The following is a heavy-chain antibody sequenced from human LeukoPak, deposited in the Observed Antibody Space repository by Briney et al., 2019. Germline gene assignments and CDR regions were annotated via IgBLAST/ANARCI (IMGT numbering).Heavy chain of an antibody. CDR2: INHSGST. D-gene: IGHD3-3*01. CDR1: GGSFSGYY. Sequence: SETLSLTCAVYGGSFSGYYWSWIRQLPGKGLEWIGEINHSGSTNYNPSLKSRVTISVDTSKNQFSLKLSSVTAADTAVYYCARGDYDFWSGSIEYFQHWGQGTLVTVSS. J-gene: IGHJ1*01. CDR3: ARGDYDFWSGSIEYFQH. V-gene: IGHV4-34*01.